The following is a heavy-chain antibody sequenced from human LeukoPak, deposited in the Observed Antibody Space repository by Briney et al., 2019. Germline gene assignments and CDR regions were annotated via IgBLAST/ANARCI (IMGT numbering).Heavy chain of an antibody. Sequence: ASVKVSCKASGYTINSYAMNWVRQAPGQGLEWMAWINTDTGNPTYAQGFTGRFVFSLDTSISTAYLHISGLKAEDTAVYYCARDGLRSCTSSSCYPGEEACDIRGQGTMGTVSS. CDR3: ARDGLRSCTSSSCYPGEEACDI. D-gene: IGHD2-2*01. J-gene: IGHJ3*02. CDR2: INTDTGNP. V-gene: IGHV7-4-1*02. CDR1: GYTINSYA.